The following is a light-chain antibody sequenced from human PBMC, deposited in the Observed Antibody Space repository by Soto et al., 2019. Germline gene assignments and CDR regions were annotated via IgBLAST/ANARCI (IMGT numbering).Light chain of an antibody. Sequence: QSSLTQPASMSGSPVQSVTISCAGTSSDIGGYNYVSWYQHHPGKAPKLIIYDVSSRPSGVSHRFSGSKSGNTASLTISGLQAEDEADYYRSSFSVXSPLVGTGTKVXV. CDR1: SSDIGGYNY. V-gene: IGLV2-14*01. CDR2: DVS. J-gene: IGLJ1*01. CDR3: SSFSVXSPL.